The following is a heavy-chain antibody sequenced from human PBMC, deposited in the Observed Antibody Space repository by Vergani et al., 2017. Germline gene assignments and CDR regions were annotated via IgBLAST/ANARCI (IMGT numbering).Heavy chain of an antibody. CDR2: IRYDGSNK. CDR1: GFTFSSYG. D-gene: IGHD3-22*01. Sequence: QVQLVESGGGVVQPGGSLRLSCAASGFTFSSYGMHWVRQAPGKGLEWVAVIRYDGSNKYYADSVNGRFTISRDNSKNTLYLQMNSLRAEDTAVYYCAKDDLSYSSGYFDYWGQGTLVTVSS. V-gene: IGHV3-30*02. J-gene: IGHJ4*02. CDR3: AKDDLSYSSGYFDY.